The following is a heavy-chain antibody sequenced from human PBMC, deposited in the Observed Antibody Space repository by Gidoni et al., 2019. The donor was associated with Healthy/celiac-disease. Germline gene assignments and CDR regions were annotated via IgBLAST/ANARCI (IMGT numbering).Heavy chain of an antibody. J-gene: IGHJ1*01. CDR3: AATYYYGSGWDPSEYFQH. CDR2: ISSSSSYI. D-gene: IGHD3-10*01. CDR1: GFPFSRYS. V-gene: IGHV3-21*01. Sequence: EVQLVESGGGLVKPGGSLRLSCAASGFPFSRYSMNGVRQAPGKGLEWVSSISSSSSYIYYADSVKGRFTISRDNAKNSLYLQMNSLRAEDTAVYYCAATYYYGSGWDPSEYFQHWGQGTLVTVSS.